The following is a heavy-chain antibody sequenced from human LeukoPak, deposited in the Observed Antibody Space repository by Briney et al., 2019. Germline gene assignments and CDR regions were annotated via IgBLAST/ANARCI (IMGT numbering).Heavy chain of an antibody. CDR1: GGTFSSYA. D-gene: IGHD3-10*01. CDR2: IIPIFGTA. Sequence: GSSVKVSCKASGGTFSSYAISWVRQAPGQGLEWMGGIIPIFGTANYAQKFQGRVTITADKSTSTAYMELSSLRSEDTAVYYCAGRRNYYGSGSHFDYWGQGTLVTASS. V-gene: IGHV1-69*06. CDR3: AGRRNYYGSGSHFDY. J-gene: IGHJ4*02.